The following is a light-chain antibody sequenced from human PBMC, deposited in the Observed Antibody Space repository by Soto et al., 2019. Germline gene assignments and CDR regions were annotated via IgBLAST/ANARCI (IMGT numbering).Light chain of an antibody. CDR3: SSYAGGNYV. CDR1: SSDVGGYNY. Sequence: QSALTQPPSASGSPGQSVTISCTGTSSDVGGYNYVSWYQQHPGKAPKVMIYEVSKRPSGVPDRFSGSKSGNTASLTVSGLQAEDEADYYCSSYAGGNYVFGPGTKVTVL. V-gene: IGLV2-8*01. CDR2: EVS. J-gene: IGLJ1*01.